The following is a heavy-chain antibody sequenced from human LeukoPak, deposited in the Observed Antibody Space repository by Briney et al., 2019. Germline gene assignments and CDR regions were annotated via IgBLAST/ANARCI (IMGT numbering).Heavy chain of an antibody. Sequence: ASVKVSCKASGYTFSSYYMHWVRQAPGQGLEWMGIINPSGGSTSYTQKFQGRVTMTRVTSTSTVYMELSSLRSEDTAVYYYAWRAYGSGSYSFDCWGQGTLVTVSS. J-gene: IGHJ4*02. D-gene: IGHD3-10*01. V-gene: IGHV1-46*01. CDR3: AWRAYGSGSYSFDC. CDR2: INPSGGST. CDR1: GYTFSSYY.